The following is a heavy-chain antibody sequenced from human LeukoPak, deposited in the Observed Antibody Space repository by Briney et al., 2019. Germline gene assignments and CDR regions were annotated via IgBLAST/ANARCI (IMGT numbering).Heavy chain of an antibody. CDR1: GFTFSSYW. CDR2: IKQDGSEK. V-gene: IGHV3-7*01. J-gene: IGHJ4*02. Sequence: GGSLRLSCAASGFTFSSYWMSWVRQAPGKGLEWVANIKQDGSEKYYVDSVKGRFTISRDNAKNSLYLQMNSLRAEDTAVYYCARAIFEERSQFDYWGQGTLVTVSS. CDR3: ARAIFEERSQFDY.